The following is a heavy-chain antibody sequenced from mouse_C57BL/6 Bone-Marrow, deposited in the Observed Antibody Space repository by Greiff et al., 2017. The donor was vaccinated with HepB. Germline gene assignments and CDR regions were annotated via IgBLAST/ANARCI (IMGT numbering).Heavy chain of an antibody. J-gene: IGHJ3*01. V-gene: IGHV2-2*01. CDR3: ARLDSSVYGLIWFAY. CDR1: GFSLTSYG. D-gene: IGHD3-2*02. CDR2: IWSGGST. Sequence: VKLMESGPGLVQPSQSLSITCTVSGFSLTSYGVHWVRQSPGKGLEWLGVIWSGGSTDYNAAFISRLSISKDNSKSQVFFKMNSLQADDTAIYYCARLDSSVYGLIWFAYWGQGTLVTVSA.